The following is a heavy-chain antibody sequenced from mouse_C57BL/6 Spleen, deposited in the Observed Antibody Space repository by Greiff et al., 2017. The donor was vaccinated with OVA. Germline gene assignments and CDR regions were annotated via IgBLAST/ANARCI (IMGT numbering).Heavy chain of an antibody. CDR3: TPTAQAPYAMDY. J-gene: IGHJ4*01. Sequence: VQLKQSGPVLARPGASVKMSCKTSGYTFTSYWMHWVKQRPGQGLEWIGAIYPGNSDTSYNQKFKGKAKLTAVTSASTAYMELSSLTNEDSAVYYCTPTAQAPYAMDYWGQGTSVTVSS. D-gene: IGHD3-2*02. CDR1: GYTFTSYW. CDR2: IYPGNSDT. V-gene: IGHV1-5*01.